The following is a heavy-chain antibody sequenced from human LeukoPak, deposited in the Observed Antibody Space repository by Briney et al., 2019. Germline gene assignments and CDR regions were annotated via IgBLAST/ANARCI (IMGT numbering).Heavy chain of an antibody. CDR3: AKDGCYDSSGYYYPPDY. Sequence: GGSLRLSCAASGFTFDDYAMHWVRQAPGKGLEWVSLISGDGGSTYYADSVKGRFTISRDNSKNSLYLRMNSLRTEDTALYYCAKDGCYDSSGYYYPPDYWGQGTLVTVSS. CDR1: GFTFDDYA. V-gene: IGHV3-43*02. CDR2: ISGDGGST. D-gene: IGHD3-22*01. J-gene: IGHJ4*02.